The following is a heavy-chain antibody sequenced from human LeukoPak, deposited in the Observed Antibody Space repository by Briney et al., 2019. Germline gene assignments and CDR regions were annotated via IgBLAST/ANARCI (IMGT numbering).Heavy chain of an antibody. Sequence: ASVKVSCEASGYTFINYDINWVRQATGQGLEWMGWISAYNGNTNYAQKLQGRVTMTTDTSTSTAYMELRSLRSDDTAVYYCARDRQWLVFSYYYYMDVWGKGTTVTISS. CDR3: ARDRQWLVFSYYYYMDV. V-gene: IGHV1-18*01. D-gene: IGHD6-19*01. CDR2: ISAYNGNT. CDR1: GYTFINYD. J-gene: IGHJ6*03.